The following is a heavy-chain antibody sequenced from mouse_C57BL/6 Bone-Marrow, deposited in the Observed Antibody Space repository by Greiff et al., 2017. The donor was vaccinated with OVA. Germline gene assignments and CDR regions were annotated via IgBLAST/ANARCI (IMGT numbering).Heavy chain of an antibody. CDR1: GFTFSDFY. Sequence: EVMLVESGGGLVQPGGSLKLSCAASGFTFSDFYMYWIRQTPEKRLEWVAYISNGGGSTYYPDTVKGRFTISRDNAKNTLYLQMSRLKSEDTAMYYCARLDAMGYWGQGTSVTVSS. V-gene: IGHV5-12*01. J-gene: IGHJ4*01. CDR3: ARLDAMGY. CDR2: ISNGGGST.